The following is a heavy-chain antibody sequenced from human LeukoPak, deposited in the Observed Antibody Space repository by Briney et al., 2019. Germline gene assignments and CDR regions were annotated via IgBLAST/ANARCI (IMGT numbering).Heavy chain of an antibody. Sequence: GESLKISCKVSGYILTRNWIGWVRQVPGKGLEWMGLVYPGDSDTKYSPSFQGQVTISADKSISTAYLQWSSLKASDTAMYYCARNVDTAMVTSFDYWGQGTLVTVSS. CDR1: GYILTRNW. D-gene: IGHD5-18*01. CDR2: VYPGDSDT. J-gene: IGHJ4*02. CDR3: ARNVDTAMVTSFDY. V-gene: IGHV5-51*01.